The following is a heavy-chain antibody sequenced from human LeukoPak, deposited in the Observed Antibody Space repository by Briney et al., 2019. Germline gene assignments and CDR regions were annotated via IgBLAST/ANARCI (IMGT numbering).Heavy chain of an antibody. V-gene: IGHV3-53*01. Sequence: TGGSLRLSCAASGFTVSNKYMTWVRQAPGKGLEWVSLIYSDGRTYYADSVKGRCTISRDNSKNTLYLQMNSLRAEDTAVYYCAKDKLDYFGRALGYFDYWGQGTLVTVSS. CDR3: AKDKLDYFGRALGYFDY. J-gene: IGHJ4*02. D-gene: IGHD3-9*01. CDR2: IYSDGRT. CDR1: GFTVSNKY.